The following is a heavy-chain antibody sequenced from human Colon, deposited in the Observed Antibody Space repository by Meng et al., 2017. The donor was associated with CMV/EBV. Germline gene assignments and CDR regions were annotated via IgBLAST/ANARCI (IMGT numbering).Heavy chain of an antibody. CDR1: GYTFSDYY. Sequence: VPRMQAGAGVKEPGASVKVSCKTSGYTFSDYYMHWVRQAPGQGLEWMGWIRSDGSATNYVQKFRGRVTMTRDASVSTAYMELSGLTSDDTAVYFCVRSSGWSLFDYWGPGALVTVSS. CDR2: IRSDGSAT. CDR3: VRSSGWSLFDY. V-gene: IGHV1-2*02. D-gene: IGHD6-19*01. J-gene: IGHJ4*02.